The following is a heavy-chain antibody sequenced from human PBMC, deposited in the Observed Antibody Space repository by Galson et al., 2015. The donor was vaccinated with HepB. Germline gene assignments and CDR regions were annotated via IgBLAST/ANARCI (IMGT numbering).Heavy chain of an antibody. V-gene: IGHV3-15*01. CDR1: GFRFSGRS. J-gene: IGHJ4*02. CDR3: TTVYTVRPGG. CDR2: IKSKTDGGTT. Sequence: SLRLSCAASGFRFSGRSMHWVRQAPGKGLEWVGRIKSKTDGGTTDYAAPVKGRFTISRDDSKNTLYLQMNSLKTEDTAVYYCTTVYTVRPGGWGQGTLVTVSS. D-gene: IGHD3-10*01.